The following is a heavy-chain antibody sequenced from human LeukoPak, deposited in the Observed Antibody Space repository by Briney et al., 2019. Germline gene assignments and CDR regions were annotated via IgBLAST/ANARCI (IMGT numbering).Heavy chain of an antibody. J-gene: IGHJ4*02. CDR3: AKDPNRYDSSIYYCAY. CDR1: GFTFSSYW. Sequence: GGSLRLSCAASGFTFSSYWMSWVRQAPGKGLEWVSGISWNSGSIGYGDSVQGRFTISRDNAKNSLYLQMNSLRAEDTAVYYCAKDPNRYDSSIYYCAYWGQGTLVTVSS. V-gene: IGHV3-9*01. CDR2: ISWNSGSI. D-gene: IGHD3-22*01.